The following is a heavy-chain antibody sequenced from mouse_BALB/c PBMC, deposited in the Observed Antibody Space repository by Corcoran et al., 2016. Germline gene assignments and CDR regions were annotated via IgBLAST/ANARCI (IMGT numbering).Heavy chain of an antibody. J-gene: IGHJ4*01. CDR2: INTYTGEP. Sequence: QIPLVQSGPELTKPGETVMISCKASGYTFTNYGLNWVKQAPGKGLKWMGWINTYTGEPTYADDFKGRFAFSLETSASTAYLQINNLKNEDTATYFCAREPYAMDYWGQGTSVTVSS. CDR3: AREPYAMDY. CDR1: GYTFTNYG. D-gene: IGHD6-1*01. V-gene: IGHV9-3-1*01.